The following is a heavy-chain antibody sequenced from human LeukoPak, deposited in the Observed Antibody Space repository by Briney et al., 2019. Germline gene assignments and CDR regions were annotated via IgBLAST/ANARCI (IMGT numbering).Heavy chain of an antibody. CDR2: INPSGGST. Sequence: GASVKVSCKASGYTFTSYYMHWVRQAPGQGLEWMGIINPSGGSTSYAQKFQGRVTMTRDMSTSAVYMELSSLRSEDTAVYYCASLDLVAAGTGFDYWGQGTLVTVSS. CDR3: ASLDLVAAGTGFDY. D-gene: IGHD6-13*01. J-gene: IGHJ4*02. V-gene: IGHV1-46*01. CDR1: GYTFTSYY.